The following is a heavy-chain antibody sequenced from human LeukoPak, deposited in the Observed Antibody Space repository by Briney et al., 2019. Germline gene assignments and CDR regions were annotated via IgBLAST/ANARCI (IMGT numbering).Heavy chain of an antibody. CDR3: ARRTSSSWYDYYYYMDV. Sequence: KPSETLSLTCTVSGGSISSSSYYWGWIRQPPGKGLEWIGSIYYSGSTYYNPSLKSRVTISVYTSKNQFSLKLSSVTAADTAVYYCARRTSSSWYDYYYYMDVWGKGTTVTVSS. CDR1: GGSISSSSYY. J-gene: IGHJ6*03. V-gene: IGHV4-39*01. D-gene: IGHD6-13*01. CDR2: IYYSGST.